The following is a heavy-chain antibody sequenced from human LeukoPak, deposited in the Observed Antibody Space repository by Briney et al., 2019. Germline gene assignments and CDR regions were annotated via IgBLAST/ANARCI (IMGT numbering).Heavy chain of an antibody. V-gene: IGHV1-18*01. CDR2: ISAYNGNT. D-gene: IGHD6-13*01. J-gene: IGHJ4*02. CDR3: ARDKAAAEIFDY. CDR1: GYTFTSYG. Sequence: ASVKVSCQASGYTFTSYGISWVRQAPGQGLEWMGWISAYNGNTNYAQKLQGRVTMTTDTSTSTAYMELRSLRSDDTAVYYCARDKAAAEIFDYWGQGTLVTVSS.